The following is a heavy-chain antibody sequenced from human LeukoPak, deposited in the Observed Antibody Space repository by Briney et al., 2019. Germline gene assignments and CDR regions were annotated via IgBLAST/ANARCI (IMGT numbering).Heavy chain of an antibody. CDR3: ARVRTRITIFGVAKHWFDP. Sequence: SQTLSLTCTVSGTSISSSGYSWNWIRQPPGKGLEWIGSIYHSGSTYYNPSLKSRVTISVDTSKNQFSLKLSSVTAADTAVYYCARVRTRITIFGVAKHWFDPWGQGTLVTVSS. CDR1: GTSISSSGYS. D-gene: IGHD3-3*01. V-gene: IGHV4-30-2*03. CDR2: IYHSGST. J-gene: IGHJ5*02.